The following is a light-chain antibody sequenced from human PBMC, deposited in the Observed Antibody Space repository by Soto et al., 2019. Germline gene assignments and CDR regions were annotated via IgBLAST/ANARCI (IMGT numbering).Light chain of an antibody. Sequence: EVVMTQSPATLSVFPGERVTLSCRASQSVSSILAGYQQKPGQAPRLLIYSAFTRASGTPARFSGSGSGTEFTLTISSLESEDFAVYYCQQYINGYTFGQGTKLEIK. J-gene: IGKJ2*01. CDR1: QSVSSI. V-gene: IGKV3-15*01. CDR3: QQYINGYT. CDR2: SAF.